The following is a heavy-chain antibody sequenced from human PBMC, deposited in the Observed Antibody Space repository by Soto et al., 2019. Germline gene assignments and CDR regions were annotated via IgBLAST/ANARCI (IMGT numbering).Heavy chain of an antibody. CDR3: ARSQGSSTSLEIYYYYYYGMDV. CDR1: GGTFSSYA. D-gene: IGHD2-2*01. V-gene: IGHV1-69*01. J-gene: IGHJ6*02. Sequence: QVQLVQSGAEVKKPGSSVKVSCKASGGTFSSYAIIWVRQAPGQGLEWMGGIIPISDTTTYAQKFQGRVTITADESTSTAYMELSSLRSENTAVYYCARSQGSSTSLEIYYYYYYGMDVWGQGTTVTVSS. CDR2: IIPISDTT.